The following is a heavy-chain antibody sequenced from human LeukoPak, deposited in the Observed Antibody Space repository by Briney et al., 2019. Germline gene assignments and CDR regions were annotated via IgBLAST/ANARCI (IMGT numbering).Heavy chain of an antibody. V-gene: IGHV3-30*02. CDR3: AKDFYWAFDY. CDR2: IRYDESDK. Sequence: GGSLRLSCAASAFTFSSYGMHWVRQPPGRGLDWVAHIRYDESDKYYADSVKGRFTISRDISKNTVYLQMNSLRVEDTAVYYCAKDFYWAFDYWGQGTLVTVSS. J-gene: IGHJ4*02. D-gene: IGHD2-8*02. CDR1: AFTFSSYG.